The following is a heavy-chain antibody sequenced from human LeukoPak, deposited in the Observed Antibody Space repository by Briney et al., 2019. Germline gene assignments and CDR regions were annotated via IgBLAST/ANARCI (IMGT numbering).Heavy chain of an antibody. CDR3: ARAHYYYYYMDV. V-gene: IGHV1-2*02. CDR2: INPNSGGT. CDR1: GYTFTGYY. Sequence: ASVKVSCKASGYTFTGYYVHWVRQAPGQGLEWMGWINPNSGGTNYAQKFQGRVTMTRDTSISTAYMELSRLRSDDTAVYYCARAHYYYYYMDVWGKGTTVTVSS. J-gene: IGHJ6*03.